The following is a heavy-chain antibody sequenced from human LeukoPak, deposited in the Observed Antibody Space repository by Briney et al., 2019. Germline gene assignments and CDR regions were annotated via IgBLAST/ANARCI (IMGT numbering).Heavy chain of an antibody. CDR3: ARVGASLLGYYYYGMDV. V-gene: IGHV1-8*02. CDR2: MNPNSGNT. Sequence: GASVKVSCKASGYTFTGYYMHWVRQAPGQGLEWMGWMNPNSGNTGYAQKFQGRVTMTRNTSISTAYMELSSLRSEDTAVYYCARVGASLLGYYYYGMDVWGQGTTVTVSS. CDR1: GYTFTGYY. D-gene: IGHD1-26*01. J-gene: IGHJ6*02.